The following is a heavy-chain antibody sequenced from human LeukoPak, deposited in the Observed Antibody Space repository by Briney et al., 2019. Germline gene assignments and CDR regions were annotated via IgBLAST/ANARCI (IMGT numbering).Heavy chain of an antibody. CDR3: ARGFDWLRYSYFDY. CDR2: IKQDGSEK. V-gene: IGHV3-7*03. D-gene: IGHD3-9*01. J-gene: IGHJ4*02. CDR1: GFTFSSYW. Sequence: GGSLRLSCAASGFTFSSYWMSWVRQAPGRGLEWVANIKQDGSEKYYVDSVKGRFTISRDNAKNSLYLQMNSLRAEDTAVYYCARGFDWLRYSYFDYWGQRTLVTVSS.